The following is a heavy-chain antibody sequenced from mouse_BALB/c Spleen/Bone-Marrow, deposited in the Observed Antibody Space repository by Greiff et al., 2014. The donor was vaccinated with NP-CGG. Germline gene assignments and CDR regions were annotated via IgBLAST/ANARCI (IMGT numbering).Heavy chain of an antibody. CDR3: ARDRGGNYGYAMDY. D-gene: IGHD2-1*01. Sequence: VQLQQSGPGLVAPSQSLSITCTVSGFSLTSYGVHWVRQSPGKGLEWLGVIWPGGSTNYNSALMSRLTISKDNSRSQVFLKMNSLQTDDTAIYYCARDRGGNYGYAMDYWGQGTSVTVSS. CDR1: GFSLTSYG. CDR2: IWPGGST. V-gene: IGHV2-9*02. J-gene: IGHJ4*01.